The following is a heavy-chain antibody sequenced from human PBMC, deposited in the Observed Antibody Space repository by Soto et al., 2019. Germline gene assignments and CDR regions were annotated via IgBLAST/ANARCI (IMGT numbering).Heavy chain of an antibody. D-gene: IGHD5-12*01. CDR2: IYPGDSDT. V-gene: IGHV5-51*01. CDR3: ARQVAHGYYFYGMDV. CDR1: GYTFNTNW. Sequence: PGESLKISCKGSGYTFNTNWIGWVRQMPGKGLEWMGIIYPGDSDTRYSPSFQGQVTISADKPISTAYLQWSSLKASDTAMYYCARQVAHGYYFYGMDVWGQGTTVTVSS. J-gene: IGHJ6*02.